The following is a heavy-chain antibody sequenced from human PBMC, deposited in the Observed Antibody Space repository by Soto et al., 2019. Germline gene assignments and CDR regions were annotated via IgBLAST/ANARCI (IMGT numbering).Heavy chain of an antibody. CDR2: IIPILGIA. CDR3: ARGKRPMTTVTEEAPYYYYLDG. J-gene: IGHJ6*03. CDR1: GGTFSSYT. V-gene: IGHV1-69*02. Sequence: GGSVKVSCKASGGTFSSYTISWVRQAPGQGLEWMGRIIPILGIANYARKFQGRVTITADKSTSTAYMELSSLRSEDTAVYYCARGKRPMTTVTEEAPYYYYLDGWGKGTTVTVSS. D-gene: IGHD4-17*01.